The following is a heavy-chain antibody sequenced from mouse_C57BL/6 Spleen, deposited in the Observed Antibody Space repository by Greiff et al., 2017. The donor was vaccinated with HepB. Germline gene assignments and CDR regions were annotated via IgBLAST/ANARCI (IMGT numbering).Heavy chain of an antibody. D-gene: IGHD2-3*01. J-gene: IGHJ4*01. CDR1: GYTFTDYY. Sequence: VQLQQSGPELVKPGASVKISCKASGYTFTDYYMNWVKQSHGKSLEWIGDINPNNGGTSYNQKFKGKATLTVDKSSSTAYMELRSLTSEDSAVYYCARWYDPYYYAMDYWGQGTSVTVSS. CDR3: ARWYDPYYYAMDY. CDR2: INPNNGGT. V-gene: IGHV1-26*01.